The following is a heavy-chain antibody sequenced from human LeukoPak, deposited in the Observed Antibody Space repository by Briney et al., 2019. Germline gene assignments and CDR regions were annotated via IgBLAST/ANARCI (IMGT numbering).Heavy chain of an antibody. V-gene: IGHV3-53*01. Sequence: GGSLRLSCAASGFTVSSNYMSWVRQAPGKGLEWVSVIYSGGSTYYADSVKGRFTISRDNSKNTLYRQMNSLRAEDTAVYYCARDTEGSVDYYYMDVWGKGTTVTVSS. CDR1: GFTVSSNY. CDR3: ARDTEGSVDYYYMDV. CDR2: IYSGGST. J-gene: IGHJ6*03.